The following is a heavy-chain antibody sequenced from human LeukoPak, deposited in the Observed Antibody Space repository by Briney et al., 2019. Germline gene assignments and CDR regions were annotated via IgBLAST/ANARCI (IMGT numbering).Heavy chain of an antibody. V-gene: IGHV3-20*04. D-gene: IGHD3-9*01. CDR3: SRGYDVLTGSFDY. J-gene: IGHJ4*02. Sequence: PGGSLRLSCAASGFTFDDYGMSWVRQAPGKGLEWVSGINWNSDITVYADSVKGRFTISRDNAKNSLYLQMNSLRDEDTALYYCSRGYDVLTGSFDYWGQGTLVTVSS. CDR1: GFTFDDYG. CDR2: INWNSDIT.